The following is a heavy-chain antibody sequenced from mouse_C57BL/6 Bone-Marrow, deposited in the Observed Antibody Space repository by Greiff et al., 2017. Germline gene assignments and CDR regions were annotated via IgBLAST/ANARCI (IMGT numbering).Heavy chain of an antibody. V-gene: IGHV1-67*01. Sequence: VKLVESGPELVRPGVSVKISCKGSGYTFTDYAMHWVKQSHAKSLEWIGVISTYYGDASYNQKFKDKATMTVDKSSSTAYMELARLTSEDSAVYYCARLIYYGNRYAMDYWGQGTSVTVSA. CDR2: ISTYYGDA. J-gene: IGHJ4*01. D-gene: IGHD2-1*01. CDR3: ARLIYYGNRYAMDY. CDR1: GYTFTDYA.